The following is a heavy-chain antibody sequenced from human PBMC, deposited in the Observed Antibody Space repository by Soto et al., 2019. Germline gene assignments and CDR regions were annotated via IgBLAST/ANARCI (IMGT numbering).Heavy chain of an antibody. D-gene: IGHD3-9*01. CDR1: GYSFTSYW. J-gene: IGHJ6*02. Sequence: GESLKISCKGSGYSFTSYWIGWVRQMPGKGLEWMGIIYPGDSDTRYSPSFQGQVTISADKSISTAYLQWSSLKASDAAMYDCARHPRHYDILTGYYFYGMDVWGQGTTVTVSS. CDR2: IYPGDSDT. V-gene: IGHV5-51*01. CDR3: ARHPRHYDILTGYYFYGMDV.